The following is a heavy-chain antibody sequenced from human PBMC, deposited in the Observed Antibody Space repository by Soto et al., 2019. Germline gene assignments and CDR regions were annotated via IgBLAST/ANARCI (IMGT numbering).Heavy chain of an antibody. CDR1: GGSLSGNF. CDR3: ARGEFGFSDCTSTSSLCAFDI. Sequence: QVQLQQWGAGLLKPSENLSLTCAVSGGSLSGNFWSWIRQTPGKGLDWIAAINHGGDTNDSPSLKSPVTISVDTSKNLVSLKVNSVTAADTAVYYCARGEFGFSDCTSTSSLCAFDIWGQGTMVTVSS. V-gene: IGHV4-34*01. D-gene: IGHD2-2*01. J-gene: IGHJ3*02. CDR2: INHGGDT.